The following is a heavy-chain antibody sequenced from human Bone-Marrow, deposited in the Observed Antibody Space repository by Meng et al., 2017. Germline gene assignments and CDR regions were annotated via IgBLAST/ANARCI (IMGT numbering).Heavy chain of an antibody. CDR3: ARLVVVAAIDY. Sequence: QVELGESGGGVVQPGRSLRLSLSASGFTFSSYAMHWVRQAPGKGLEWVAVISYDGSSKYYADSVKGRFTISRDNSKNTLYLQMNSLRAEDTAVYYCARLVVVAAIDYWGQGTLVTVSS. D-gene: IGHD2-15*01. V-gene: IGHV3-30*01. J-gene: IGHJ4*02. CDR1: GFTFSSYA. CDR2: ISYDGSSK.